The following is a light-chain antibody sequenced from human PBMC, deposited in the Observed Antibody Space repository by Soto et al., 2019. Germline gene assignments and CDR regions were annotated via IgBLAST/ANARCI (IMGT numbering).Light chain of an antibody. CDR1: QCVSSSY. CDR3: QQYSTSPRT. Sequence: ESALTQSPGTLSLSPGERATLSCRASQCVSSSYLAWYQQKRGQAPSLLMYGASRRATGIPERFSGSGSGTDFTLTIVRLEPEDFAVYYCQQYSTSPRTFGQGTKVDIK. V-gene: IGKV3-20*01. J-gene: IGKJ1*01. CDR2: GAS.